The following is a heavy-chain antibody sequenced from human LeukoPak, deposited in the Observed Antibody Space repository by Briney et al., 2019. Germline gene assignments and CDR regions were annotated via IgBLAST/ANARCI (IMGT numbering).Heavy chain of an antibody. J-gene: IGHJ5*02. CDR2: IYPGDSDT. D-gene: IGHD2-2*02. Sequence: GESLKISCKGSGYSFTCYWIGWVRQMPGKGLEWMGIIYPGDSDTRYSPSFQGQVTISADKSISTAYLQWSSLKASDTAMYYCARHREGDCSSTSCYRDSRWFDPWGQGTLVTVSS. CDR1: GYSFTCYW. V-gene: IGHV5-51*01. CDR3: ARHREGDCSSTSCYRDSRWFDP.